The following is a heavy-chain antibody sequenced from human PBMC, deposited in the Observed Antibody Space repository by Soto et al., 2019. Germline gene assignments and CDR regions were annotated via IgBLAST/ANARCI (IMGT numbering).Heavy chain of an antibody. D-gene: IGHD6-19*01. CDR1: GFTFSSYS. CDR3: ARDRPVDSSGGSVFDY. CDR2: ISSSSSYI. J-gene: IGHJ4*02. V-gene: IGHV3-21*01. Sequence: EVQLVESGGGLVKPGGSLRLSCAASGFTFSSYSMNWVRQAPGKGLEWVSSISSSSSYIYYADSVKGRFTISRDNAKNSLYLQMNSLRAEDTAVYYCARDRPVDSSGGSVFDYWGQGTLVTVSS.